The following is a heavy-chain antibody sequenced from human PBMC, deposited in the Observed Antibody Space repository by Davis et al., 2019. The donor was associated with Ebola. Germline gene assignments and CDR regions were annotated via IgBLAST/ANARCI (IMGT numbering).Heavy chain of an antibody. Sequence: AASVKVSCKASGYTFTNYYMHWVRQAPGQGLEWIGMIIPTLGIANYAQKFQGRVTITADKSTSTAYMELSSLRSEDTAVYYWAWAIYYYDSSGYSDYWGQGTLVTVSS. D-gene: IGHD3-22*01. CDR3: AWAIYYYDSSGYSDY. J-gene: IGHJ4*02. V-gene: IGHV1-69*02. CDR1: GYTFTNYY. CDR2: IIPTLGIA.